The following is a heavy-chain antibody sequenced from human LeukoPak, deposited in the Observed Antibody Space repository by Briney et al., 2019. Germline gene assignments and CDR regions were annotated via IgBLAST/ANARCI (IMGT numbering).Heavy chain of an antibody. CDR2: ISGSGGST. CDR3: AKDLLRYSPGGAIDY. J-gene: IGHJ4*02. D-gene: IGHD1-26*01. V-gene: IGHV3-23*01. Sequence: GGSLTLSCAASGFTFSSYAMSWVRQAPGKGLEWVSAISGSGGSTYYADSVKGRCTISRDNSKNTLYLQMNSLRAEDTAVYYCAKDLLRYSPGGAIDYWGQGTLVTVSS. CDR1: GFTFSSYA.